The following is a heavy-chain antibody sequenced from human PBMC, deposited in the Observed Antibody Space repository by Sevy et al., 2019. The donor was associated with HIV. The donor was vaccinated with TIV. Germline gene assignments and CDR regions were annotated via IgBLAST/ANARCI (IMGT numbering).Heavy chain of an antibody. V-gene: IGHV3-15*01. CDR2: IKSKSDGGKT. D-gene: IGHD3-22*01. J-gene: IGHJ6*02. CDR3: TTDQSLSFAMMVVAEAGMDV. Sequence: GGSLRLSCVASGFTFSNPWMSWVRQAPGKGLEWVGRIKSKSDGGKTDYAAPEKGRFTISRDDSRNTLYLQMNSLKIEDTAVYYSTTDQSLSFAMMVVAEAGMDVWGQGTTVTVSS. CDR1: GFTFSNPW.